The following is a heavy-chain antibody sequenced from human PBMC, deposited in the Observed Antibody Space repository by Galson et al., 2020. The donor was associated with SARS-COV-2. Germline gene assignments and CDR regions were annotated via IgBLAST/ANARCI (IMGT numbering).Heavy chain of an antibody. CDR2: IYHSGST. D-gene: IGHD2-2*01. V-gene: IGHV4-4*02. CDR3: ASRRCSSTSCNYYYYYYMDV. Sequence: SETLSLTCAVSGGSISSSNWWSWVRQPPGKGLEWIGEIYHSGSTNYNPSLKSRVTISVDKSKNQFSLKLSSVTAADTAVYYCASRRCSSTSCNYYYYYYMDVWGKGTTVTVSS. J-gene: IGHJ6*03. CDR1: GGSISSSNW.